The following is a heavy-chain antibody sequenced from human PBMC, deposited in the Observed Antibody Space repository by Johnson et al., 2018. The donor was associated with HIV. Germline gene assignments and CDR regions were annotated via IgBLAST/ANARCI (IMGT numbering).Heavy chain of an antibody. D-gene: IGHD6-19*01. CDR3: AKGGYSGCSVCAFDI. CDR1: GFTFRSYG. V-gene: IGHV3-30*18. Sequence: QVQLVESGGGVVQPGRSLRLSCAASGFTFRSYGMHWVRQAPGKGLEWVAVISYDGSHKYYGDSVKGRFTISRDSSKNTVYRQMNSLTTEDTAMYYCAKGGYSGCSVCAFDIWGQGTMVNVSS. CDR2: ISYDGSHK. J-gene: IGHJ3*02.